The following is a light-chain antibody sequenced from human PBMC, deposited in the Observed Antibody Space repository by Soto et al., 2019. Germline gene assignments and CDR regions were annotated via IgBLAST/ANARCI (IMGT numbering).Light chain of an antibody. J-gene: IGLJ2*01. CDR1: SSDVGNYNF. CDR3: SSHTTRTNVA. CDR2: EVS. V-gene: IGLV2-14*01. Sequence: QSVLTQPASVSGSPGQSITIPCTGTSSDVGNYNFVSWYQHHPGKAPKLMIYEVSHRPSGISNRFSGSKSGNTASLTISGLQAEDEANYYCSSHTTRTNVAFGGGTKLTVL.